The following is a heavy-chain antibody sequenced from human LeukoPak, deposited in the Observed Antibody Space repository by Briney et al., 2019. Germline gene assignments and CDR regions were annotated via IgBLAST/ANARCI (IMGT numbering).Heavy chain of an antibody. V-gene: IGHV3-7*01. CDR1: GFTLSTYW. CDR3: ARRDSLNSY. D-gene: IGHD3-22*01. CDR2: IKPDGSEK. Sequence: GGSLRLSCAASGFTLSTYWMSWVRQVPGKGLEWVANIKPDGSEKYSVDSVKGRFTISRDNAKNSLYLQMNSLRVEDTAVYYCARRDSLNSYWGQGTLVTVSS. J-gene: IGHJ4*02.